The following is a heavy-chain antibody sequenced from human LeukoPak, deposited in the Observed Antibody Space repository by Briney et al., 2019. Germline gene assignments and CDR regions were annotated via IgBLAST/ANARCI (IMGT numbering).Heavy chain of an antibody. J-gene: IGHJ5*02. D-gene: IGHD2-2*01. CDR1: GGSFSGYY. V-gene: IGHV4-34*01. CDR2: INHSGST. Sequence: PSETLSLTCAVYGGSFSGYYWSWIRQPPGKGLEWIGEINHSGSTNYNPSLKSRVTISVDTSKNQFSLKLSSVTAADTAVYYCARHVRVVLPAPIPYRWFDPWGQGTLVTVSS. CDR3: ARHVRVVLPAPIPYRWFDP.